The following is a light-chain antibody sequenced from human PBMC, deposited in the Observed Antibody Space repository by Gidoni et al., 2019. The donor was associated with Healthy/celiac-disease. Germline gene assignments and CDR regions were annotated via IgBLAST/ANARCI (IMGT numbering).Light chain of an antibody. V-gene: IGKV1-39*01. CDR1: PSISSY. J-gene: IGKJ2*01. CDR3: QQSYSTPPYT. Sequence: DIQRPQSPSSLSASVGDRVTITCRASPSISSYLNWYQQKPGKAPKLLIYAASSLQSGVPSRFSGSGSGTDFTLTISSLQPEDFATYYCQQSYSTPPYTFGQGTKLEIK. CDR2: AAS.